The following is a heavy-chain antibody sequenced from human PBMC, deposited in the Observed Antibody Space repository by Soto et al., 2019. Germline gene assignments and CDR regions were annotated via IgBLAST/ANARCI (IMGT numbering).Heavy chain of an antibody. J-gene: IGHJ4*02. Sequence: SVKVSCKASGGTFRNHVFNWVRQAPGQGLEWMGGIIPIIGTPNYAQKFQGRVTITADASTNTVYLDVSSLRSQDTAVYYCARDLEFRDGNISHLDYWGQGTLGTGSS. V-gene: IGHV1-69*13. CDR1: GGTFRNHV. CDR2: IIPIIGTP. D-gene: IGHD3-10*01. CDR3: ARDLEFRDGNISHLDY.